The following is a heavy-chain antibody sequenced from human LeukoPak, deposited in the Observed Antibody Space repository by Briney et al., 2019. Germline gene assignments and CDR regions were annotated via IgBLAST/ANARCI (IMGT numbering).Heavy chain of an antibody. J-gene: IGHJ4*02. V-gene: IGHV4-4*02. Sequence: SETLSLTCAVSGGSISSSNWWSWIRQPPGKGLEWIGETNHSGSTNYNPSLKSRVTMSVDTSKNQLSLKLSSVTAADTAVYYCASLGTYCSGGSCYSFDYWGQGTLVTVPS. CDR1: GGSISSSNW. CDR3: ASLGTYCSGGSCYSFDY. D-gene: IGHD2-15*01. CDR2: TNHSGST.